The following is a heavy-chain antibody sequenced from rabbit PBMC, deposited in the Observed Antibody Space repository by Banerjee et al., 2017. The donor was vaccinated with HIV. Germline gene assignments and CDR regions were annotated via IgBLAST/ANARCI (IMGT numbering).Heavy chain of an antibody. D-gene: IGHD4-1*01. J-gene: IGHJ4*01. V-gene: IGHV1S45*01. CDR2: INTSSGNT. CDR1: GFDFSTYG. Sequence: QQQLEESGGGLVKPGGTLTLTCKASGFDFSTYGVNWVRQAPGKGLEWIACINTSSGNTVYASWAKGRFTISKTSSTTVTLQMTSLTAADTATYFCARDLAGVIGWNFGLWGPGTLVTVS. CDR3: ARDLAGVIGWNFGL.